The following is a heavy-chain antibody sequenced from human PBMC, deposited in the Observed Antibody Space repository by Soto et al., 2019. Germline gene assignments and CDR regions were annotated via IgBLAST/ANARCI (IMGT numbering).Heavy chain of an antibody. CDR1: GVSFSGYY. Sequence: SETLSLTCAVSGVSFSGYYWSWIRQPPGKGLEWIGEIYHSGSTNYNPSLKSRLTLSVDMSKNQFSLNLRSVTAADTAVYYCARVGFMDNVLSGGMDVWGQGTTVTVSS. D-gene: IGHD2-2*03. CDR3: ARVGFMDNVLSGGMDV. J-gene: IGHJ6*02. CDR2: IYHSGST. V-gene: IGHV4-34*01.